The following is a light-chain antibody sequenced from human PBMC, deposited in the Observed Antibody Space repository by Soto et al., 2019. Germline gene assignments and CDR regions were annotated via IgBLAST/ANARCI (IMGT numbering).Light chain of an antibody. CDR2: DAS. CDR3: RQYKSNTPYT. J-gene: IGKJ2*01. V-gene: IGKV1-5*01. CDR1: HSIGTW. Sequence: DIQMTQSPSALSASLGDRVTITCRASHSIGTWLAWYQQRPGKAPKLLIYDASSLGSGVPSRFSGGGSGTEYILIISSRQPDDVVTYYCRQYKSNTPYTIGQGTKVEIK.